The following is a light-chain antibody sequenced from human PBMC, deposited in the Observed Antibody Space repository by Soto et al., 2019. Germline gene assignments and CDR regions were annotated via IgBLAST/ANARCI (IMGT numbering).Light chain of an antibody. Sequence: DIQMTQSPSTLSASVGYSVSITCRASQNIRNWLAWYQQKPGKAPXXRIYDASSLKSGVPARLSGSGSGTEFTLTISSLQPDDFATYYCQQYNTYSTFGQGTKVDIK. CDR3: QQYNTYST. CDR1: QNIRNW. V-gene: IGKV1-5*01. CDR2: DAS. J-gene: IGKJ1*01.